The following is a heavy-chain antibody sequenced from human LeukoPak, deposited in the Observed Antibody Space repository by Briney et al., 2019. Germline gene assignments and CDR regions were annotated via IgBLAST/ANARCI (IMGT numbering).Heavy chain of an antibody. D-gene: IGHD4-17*01. CDR3: ATHRAYGFDY. CDR2: ISSSSSTI. Sequence: GGSLRLSCAASGFTFSSYSMNWVRQAPGKGLEWVSYISSSSSTIYYADSVKGRFTISRDNAKNTLYLQMNSLRADDTAVYYCATHRAYGFDYWGQGTLVTVSS. CDR1: GFTFSSYS. J-gene: IGHJ4*02. V-gene: IGHV3-48*04.